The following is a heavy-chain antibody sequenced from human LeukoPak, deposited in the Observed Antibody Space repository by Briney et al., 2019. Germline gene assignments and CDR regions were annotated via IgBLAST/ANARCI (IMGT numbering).Heavy chain of an antibody. V-gene: IGHV3-23*01. J-gene: IGHJ4*02. CDR1: GFTFSSQA. CDR3: TWGGSGYYAY. D-gene: IGHD3-3*01. Sequence: PGGSLRLSCAASGFTFSSQAMSWVRQAPGKGLEWVSVISGTGDSTYYADSVKGRFTISRDNSKNTLYLQMNSLRADDTAVYFCTWGGSGYYAYWGQGMLVTVSS. CDR2: ISGTGDST.